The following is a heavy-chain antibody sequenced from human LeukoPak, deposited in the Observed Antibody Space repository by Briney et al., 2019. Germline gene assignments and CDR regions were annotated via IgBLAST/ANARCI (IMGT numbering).Heavy chain of an antibody. CDR1: GFTFNSYW. V-gene: IGHV3-7*01. Sequence: QAGGSLRLSCAASGFTFNSYWMNWVRQAPGKGLEWVANTNLDGSEKYYVDSVKGRFTISRDNAKNSLYLQMNSLRAEDTAVYYCASSKGFDYWGQGTLVTVSS. CDR2: TNLDGSEK. J-gene: IGHJ4*02. CDR3: ASSKGFDY.